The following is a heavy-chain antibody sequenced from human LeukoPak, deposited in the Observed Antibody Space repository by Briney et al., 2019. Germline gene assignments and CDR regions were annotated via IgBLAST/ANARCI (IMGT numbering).Heavy chain of an antibody. CDR1: GFTVSSNY. Sequence: GGSLGLSCAASGFTVSSNYMSWVRQAPGKGLEWVSVIYSGGSTYYADSVKGRFTISRDNSKNTLYLQMNSLRAEDTAVYYCARAFSSSPGYYYYYMDVWGKGTTVTVSS. D-gene: IGHD6-6*01. J-gene: IGHJ6*03. CDR3: ARAFSSSPGYYYYYMDV. V-gene: IGHV3-66*02. CDR2: IYSGGST.